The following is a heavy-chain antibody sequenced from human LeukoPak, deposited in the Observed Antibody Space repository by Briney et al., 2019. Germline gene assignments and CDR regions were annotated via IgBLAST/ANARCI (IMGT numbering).Heavy chain of an antibody. D-gene: IGHD6-13*01. CDR3: ARGLQIYSSSWYPYYFDL. CDR1: GGSISSYY. J-gene: IGHJ2*01. CDR2: INHSGST. Sequence: SETLSLTCTVSGGSISSYYWSWIRQPPGKGLEWIGEINHSGSTNYNPSLKSRVTISVDTSKNQFSLKLSSVTAADTAVYYCARGLQIYSSSWYPYYFDLWGRGTLVTVSS. V-gene: IGHV4-34*01.